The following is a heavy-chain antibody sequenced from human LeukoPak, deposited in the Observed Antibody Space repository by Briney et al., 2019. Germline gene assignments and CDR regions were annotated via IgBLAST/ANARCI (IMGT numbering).Heavy chain of an antibody. J-gene: IGHJ4*02. D-gene: IGHD1-7*01. V-gene: IGHV4-39*07. CDR3: AREAITGTTVDY. CDR1: GGSISSSSYY. CDR2: IYYSGST. Sequence: SETLSLTCTVPGGSISSSSYYWGWIRQPPGKGLEWIGSIYYSGSTYYNPSLKSRVTISVDTSKNQFSLKLSSVTAADTAVYYCAREAITGTTVDYWGQGTLVTVSS.